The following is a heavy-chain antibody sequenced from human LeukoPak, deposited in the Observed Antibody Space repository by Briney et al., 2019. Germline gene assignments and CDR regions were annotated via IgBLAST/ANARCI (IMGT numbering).Heavy chain of an antibody. V-gene: IGHV4-59*08. J-gene: IGHJ4*02. CDR1: GGSISSYY. D-gene: IGHD4-17*01. CDR3: ARHLDYGDYPFDY. CDR2: IYYSGST. Sequence: SETLSPTCTVSGGSISSYYWSWIRQPPGKGLEWSGYIYYSGSTNYNPSLKSRVTISVDTSKNQFSLKLSSVTAADTAVYYCARHLDYGDYPFDYWGQGTLVTVSS.